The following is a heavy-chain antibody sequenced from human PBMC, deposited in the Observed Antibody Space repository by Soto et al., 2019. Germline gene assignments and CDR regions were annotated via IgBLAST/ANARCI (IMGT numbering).Heavy chain of an antibody. CDR2: ISSSSSNI. Sequence: PGGSLRLSCAASGFPFSTCSMNWVRQAPGKGLEWVSSISSSSSNIYYADSVKGRFTISRDNAKNSLYLQMNSLRADDTAVYYCARDNGYDAATLDYWGQGTLVTVSS. D-gene: IGHD5-12*01. CDR3: ARDNGYDAATLDY. J-gene: IGHJ4*02. CDR1: GFPFSTCS. V-gene: IGHV3-21*01.